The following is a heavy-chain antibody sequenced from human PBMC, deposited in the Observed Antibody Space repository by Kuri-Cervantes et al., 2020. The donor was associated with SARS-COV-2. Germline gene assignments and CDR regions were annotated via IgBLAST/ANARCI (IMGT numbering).Heavy chain of an antibody. CDR3: ARDRGYCDGGGCYSTGFSFDY. D-gene: IGHD2-15*01. J-gene: IGHJ4*02. V-gene: IGHV3-21*01. CDR2: ISSGSDYI. Sequence: GESLKISCVASGFTFRSYGVTWVRQAPGRGLEWVSSISSGSDYIYYADSVKGRFSVSRDNAENSLSLRMNSLTAGDTAVYYCARDRGYCDGGGCYSTGFSFDYWGQGALVTVSS. CDR1: GFTFRSYG.